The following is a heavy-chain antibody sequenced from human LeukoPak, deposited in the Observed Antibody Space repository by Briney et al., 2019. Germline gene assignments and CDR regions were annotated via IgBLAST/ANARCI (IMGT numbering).Heavy chain of an antibody. CDR2: FDPEDGET. V-gene: IGHV1-24*01. D-gene: IGHD2-2*01. Sequence: ASVRVSCKVSGYTLTELSMHWVRQAPGKGLEWMGGFDPEDGETIYAQKFQGRVTMTEDTSTDTAYMELSSLRSEDTAVYYCATVLGYQLPLNWFDPWGQGTLVTVSS. J-gene: IGHJ5*02. CDR1: GYTLTELS. CDR3: ATVLGYQLPLNWFDP.